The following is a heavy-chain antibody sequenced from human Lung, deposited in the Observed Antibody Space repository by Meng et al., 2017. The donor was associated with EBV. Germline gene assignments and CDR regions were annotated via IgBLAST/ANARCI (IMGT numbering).Heavy chain of an antibody. J-gene: IGHJ4*02. CDR2: IYYSGST. D-gene: IGHD5-18*01. Sequence: VQLQESGPGLGKPSQTLSLTCTVSGGSISSGGHYWSWIRQHPGKSLEWIGYIYYSGSTYYNPSLKSLVSISVDTSNNQFSLKLSSVTAADTAVYYCARAVDTGYFDYWGQGTLVTVAS. CDR3: ARAVDTGYFDY. V-gene: IGHV4-31*01. CDR1: GGSISSGGHY.